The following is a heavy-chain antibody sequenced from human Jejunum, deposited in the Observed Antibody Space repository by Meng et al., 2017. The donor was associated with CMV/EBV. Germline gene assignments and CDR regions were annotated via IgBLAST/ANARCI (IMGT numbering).Heavy chain of an antibody. D-gene: IGHD3-3*01. Sequence: VRQAPGKGLEWMDNIKQDGSENCYVDSVKGRFTISRDNAKNSLYLQMNSLRVEDTAVYYCARDQKHALAFWSGYRGSWGSDWFDPWGQGT. J-gene: IGHJ5*02. CDR3: ARDQKHALAFWSGYRGSWGSDWFDP. CDR2: IKQDGSEN. V-gene: IGHV3-7*01.